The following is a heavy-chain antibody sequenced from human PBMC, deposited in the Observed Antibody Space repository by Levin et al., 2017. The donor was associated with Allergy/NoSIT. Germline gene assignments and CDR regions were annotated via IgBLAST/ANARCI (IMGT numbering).Heavy chain of an antibody. CDR3: ARGEVATDTNWFDP. J-gene: IGHJ5*02. CDR1: GGTFSSYT. D-gene: IGHD5-12*01. Sequence: KISCKASGGTFSSYTISWVRQAPGQGLEWMGRIIPILGIANYAQKFQGRVTITADKSTSTAYMELSSLRSEDTAVYYCARGEVATDTNWFDPWGQGTLVTVSS. CDR2: IIPILGIA. V-gene: IGHV1-69*02.